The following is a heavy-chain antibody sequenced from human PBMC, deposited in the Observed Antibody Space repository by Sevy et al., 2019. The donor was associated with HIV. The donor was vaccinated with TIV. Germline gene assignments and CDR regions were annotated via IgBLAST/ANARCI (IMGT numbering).Heavy chain of an antibody. D-gene: IGHD5-18*01. Sequence: GGSLRLSCAASGFTVSSNYMSWVRQAPGKGLEWVSVIYSGGSTYYADSVKGRFTISRDNSKNTLYLQMNSLRAEDTAVYYCARDRGYSYRGGHYYYGMDVWGQRTTVTVSS. CDR2: IYSGGST. V-gene: IGHV3-53*01. CDR1: GFTVSSNY. CDR3: ARDRGYSYRGGHYYYGMDV. J-gene: IGHJ6*02.